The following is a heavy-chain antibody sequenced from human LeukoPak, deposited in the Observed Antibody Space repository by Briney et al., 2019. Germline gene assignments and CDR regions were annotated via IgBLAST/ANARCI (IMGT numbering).Heavy chain of an antibody. J-gene: IGHJ4*02. CDR3: AIWTSGNY. CDR1: GFTFNRSW. Sequence: GRCLRLSCAASGFTFNRSWMNWVRQAPGKGLEWVANMDPSGSQKRYVDSVKGRFTISKDNPGTSLYLEMYSLRAEDTAIYYCAIWTSGNYWGQGTLVTVSS. D-gene: IGHD1-1*01. CDR2: MDPSGSQK. V-gene: IGHV3-7*01.